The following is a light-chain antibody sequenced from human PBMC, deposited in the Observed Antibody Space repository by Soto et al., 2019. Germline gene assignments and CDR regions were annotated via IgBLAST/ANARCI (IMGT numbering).Light chain of an antibody. CDR3: SSYAGSNNLHVG. Sequence: QSVLTQPPSASGSPGQSVTISCTGTSSDVGGNNYVSWYQQHPGKAHKLMIYEVSKRPSGVPDRFSGSKSGNTASLTVSGLQAEDEADYYCSSYAGSNNLHVGFGGGTKLTVL. CDR1: SSDVGGNNY. J-gene: IGLJ2*01. V-gene: IGLV2-8*01. CDR2: EVS.